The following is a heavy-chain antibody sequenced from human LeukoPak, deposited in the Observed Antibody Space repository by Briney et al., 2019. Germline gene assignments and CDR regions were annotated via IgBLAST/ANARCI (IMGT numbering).Heavy chain of an antibody. CDR2: ISGSGGST. CDR1: GFTFSSYA. Sequence: GGSLRLSCAASGFTFSSYAMTWVRQAPGKGLEWVSDISGSGGSTYYADSVKGRFTIARDNSKNTLYLQMNSLRDEDTAVYYCARAMTVDYGMDVWGQGTTVTVSS. V-gene: IGHV3-23*01. D-gene: IGHD4-23*01. J-gene: IGHJ6*02. CDR3: ARAMTVDYGMDV.